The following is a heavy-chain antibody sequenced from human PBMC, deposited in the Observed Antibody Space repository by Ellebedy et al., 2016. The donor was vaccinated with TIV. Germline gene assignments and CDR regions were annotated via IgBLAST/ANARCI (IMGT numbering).Heavy chain of an antibody. V-gene: IGHV1-69*13. CDR1: VGTFSSYA. D-gene: IGHD2-21*01. J-gene: IGHJ5*02. CDR2: IVPIFRTQ. Sequence: AASVTVSCKASVGTFSSYAISWVRQAPGQGLEWMGGIVPIFRTQNYAQKFQGRVTITADESTSTAYMELSRRTSDDTAVYYSARDIMVVVAAFRGWFDPWGQGTPVTVSS. CDR3: ARDIMVVVAAFRGWFDP.